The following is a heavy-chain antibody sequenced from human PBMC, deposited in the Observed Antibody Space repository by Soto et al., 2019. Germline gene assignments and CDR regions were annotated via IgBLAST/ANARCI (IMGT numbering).Heavy chain of an antibody. Sequence: PWWSLRLSCSASVFTFSSYAMHWFRQAPGKGLEWVAVISYDGSNKYYADSVKGRFTISRDNSKNTLYLQMNSLRAEDTAVYYCARDVRHYYDSSGYYPIPGGYGMDVWGQGTTVTVSS. CDR2: ISYDGSNK. CDR3: ARDVRHYYDSSGYYPIPGGYGMDV. CDR1: VFTFSSYA. J-gene: IGHJ6*02. D-gene: IGHD3-22*01. V-gene: IGHV3-30-3*01.